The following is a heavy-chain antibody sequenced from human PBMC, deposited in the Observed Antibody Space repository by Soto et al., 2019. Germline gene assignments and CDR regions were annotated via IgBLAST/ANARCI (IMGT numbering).Heavy chain of an antibody. V-gene: IGHV3-53*02. CDR1: GFTVRSTY. CDR2: IYGGGST. J-gene: IGHJ3*02. Sequence: EGQLVETGGGLIQSGGSLRLSCAASGFTVRSTYMSWVRPAPGKGLEWVSVIYGGGSTYYADSVTGRFIISRDNPRNTIYLQLDNLRAEDTDMYYCTRGGSYKYGMDSEDAFDIWGQGTMVTVSS. D-gene: IGHD1-1*01. CDR3: TRGGSYKYGMDSEDAFDI.